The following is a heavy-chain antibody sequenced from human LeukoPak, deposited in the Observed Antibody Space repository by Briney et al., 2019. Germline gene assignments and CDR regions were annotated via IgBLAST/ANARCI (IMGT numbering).Heavy chain of an antibody. J-gene: IGHJ4*02. CDR2: INPNSGGT. D-gene: IGHD1-26*01. Sequence: ASVKVSCKASGYTFSDYYMEWVRQAPGQGLEWMGWINPNSGGTNYAQKFQGRVTMTRDTSISTAYMELSRLRSVDTAVYYCARRGAAIDYWGQGTLVTVSS. CDR1: GYTFSDYY. CDR3: ARRGAAIDY. V-gene: IGHV1-2*02.